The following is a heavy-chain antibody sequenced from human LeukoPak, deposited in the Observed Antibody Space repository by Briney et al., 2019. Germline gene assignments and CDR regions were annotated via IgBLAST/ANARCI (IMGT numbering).Heavy chain of an antibody. CDR1: GFTFSSYA. CDR2: IKQDGSGK. Sequence: GGSLRLSCAASGFTFSSYAMSWVRQAPGKGLEWVANIKQDGSGKYYVDSVKGRFTISRDNAKNSLYLQMNSLRAEDTAVYYCARVGDYYYFDYWGQGTLVTVSS. V-gene: IGHV3-7*01. CDR3: ARVGDYYYFDY. J-gene: IGHJ4*02. D-gene: IGHD4-17*01.